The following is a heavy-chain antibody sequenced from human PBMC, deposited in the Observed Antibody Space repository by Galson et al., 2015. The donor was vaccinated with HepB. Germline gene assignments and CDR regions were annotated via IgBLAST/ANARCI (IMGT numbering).Heavy chain of an antibody. J-gene: IGHJ5*01. D-gene: IGHD2-15*01. Sequence: SLRLSCAASGFTFSDYGMHWVRQAPGKGLEWVAVVSHDGSDKYYADSVKGRFTISRDNSKNTLYLQMNSLRAEDTAVYYCVKSSCSGASCWFESWGQGTLVTVSS. CDR3: VKSSCSGASCWFES. V-gene: IGHV3-30*18. CDR2: VSHDGSDK. CDR1: GFTFSDYG.